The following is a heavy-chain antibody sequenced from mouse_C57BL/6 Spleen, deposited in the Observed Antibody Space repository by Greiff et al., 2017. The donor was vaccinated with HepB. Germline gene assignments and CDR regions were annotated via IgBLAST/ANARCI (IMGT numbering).Heavy chain of an antibody. D-gene: IGHD2-3*01. J-gene: IGHJ4*01. Sequence: EVQGVESGGGLVKPGGSPKLSCAASGFTFSSYAMSWVRQTPEKRLEWVATISDGGSYTYYPDNVKGRFTISRDNAKNNLYLQISHLKSEDTAMYYCASGIYDGFYYAMDYWGQGTSVTVSS. CDR3: ASGIYDGFYYAMDY. CDR1: GFTFSSYA. V-gene: IGHV5-4*01. CDR2: ISDGGSYT.